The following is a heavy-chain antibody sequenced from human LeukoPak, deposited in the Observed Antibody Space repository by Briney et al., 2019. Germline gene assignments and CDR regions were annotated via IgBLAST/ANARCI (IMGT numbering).Heavy chain of an antibody. CDR1: GFTFSSYW. J-gene: IGHJ4*02. Sequence: GGSLRLSCAASGFTFSSYWMSWVRQAPGRGLEWVANIKQDGSDKYCVDSVKGRFTISRDNAKNSLYLQMNSLRAEDTAVYYCGKRLTSWELEYWGQGTLVTVSS. V-gene: IGHV3-7*02. CDR3: GKRLTSWELEY. CDR2: IKQDGSDK. D-gene: IGHD1-26*01.